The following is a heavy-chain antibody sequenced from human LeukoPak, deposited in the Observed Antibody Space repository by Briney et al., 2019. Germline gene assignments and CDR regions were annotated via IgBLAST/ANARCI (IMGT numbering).Heavy chain of an antibody. CDR2: IWYDGSNK. Sequence: GGSLKLSCAASGFTFSNYGMHWVRQAPGKGLEWVAVIWYDGSNKYYGDSVKGRFTISRDNSKNTLYLQMNSLRAEDTAVYYCARADPPPDYWGQGTLVTVSS. CDR1: GFTFSNYG. J-gene: IGHJ4*02. V-gene: IGHV3-33*01. CDR3: ARADPPPDY.